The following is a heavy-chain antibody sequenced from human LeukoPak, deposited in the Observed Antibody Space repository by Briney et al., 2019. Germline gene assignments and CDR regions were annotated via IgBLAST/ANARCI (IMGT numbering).Heavy chain of an antibody. CDR1: GASVSGYY. CDR2: VYYTGTT. Sequence: PSKALSLTCTVSGASVSGYYWSWIRQPPGKGLQYIGYVYYTGTTSYNPSLNSRVTISLDTSKNQFSLKLTSLTAADTAVYYCASLIYYDFWSGNSWGQGTLVTVSS. D-gene: IGHD3-3*01. CDR3: ASLIYYDFWSGNS. J-gene: IGHJ4*02. V-gene: IGHV4-59*02.